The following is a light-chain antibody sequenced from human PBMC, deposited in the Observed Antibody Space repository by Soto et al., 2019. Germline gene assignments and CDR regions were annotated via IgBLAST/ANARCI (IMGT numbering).Light chain of an antibody. V-gene: IGKV1-27*01. Sequence: DIQMTQSPSSLSASVGDRVTITCRASQGLSNYLAWYQQKPGKVPKLLIYAASTLQSGVPSRFSGSGSGTDFTLTISSLQPEDVATYYCQKYHSAPPALTFGGGTKVEIK. J-gene: IGKJ4*01. CDR2: AAS. CDR3: QKYHSAPPALT. CDR1: QGLSNY.